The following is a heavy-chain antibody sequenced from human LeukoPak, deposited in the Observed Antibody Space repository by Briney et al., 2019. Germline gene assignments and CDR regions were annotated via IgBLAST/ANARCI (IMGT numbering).Heavy chain of an antibody. Sequence: GGSLRLSCAASGFTFSSYGMHWVRQAPGKGLEWVAFIRYDGSNKYYADSVKGRFTISRDNSKNTLYLQLNSLRAEDTAVYYCAKGDVVPAAIFAFDIWGQGTMVTVSS. J-gene: IGHJ3*02. CDR1: GFTFSSYG. D-gene: IGHD2-2*01. V-gene: IGHV3-30*02. CDR3: AKGDVVPAAIFAFDI. CDR2: IRYDGSNK.